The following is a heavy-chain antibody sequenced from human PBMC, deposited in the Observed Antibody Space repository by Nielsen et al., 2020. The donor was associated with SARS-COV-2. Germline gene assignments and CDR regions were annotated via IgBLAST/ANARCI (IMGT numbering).Heavy chain of an antibody. D-gene: IGHD3-22*01. J-gene: IGHJ5*02. CDR1: GYSFTSYW. V-gene: IGHV5-10-1*01. CDR2: IDPSDSYT. CDR3: ARHDDHYYDSSGYLNWFDP. Sequence: GESLKISCKGSGYSFTSYWISRVRQMPGKGLEWMGRIDPSDSYTNYSPSFQGHVTISADKSISTAYLQWSSLKASDTAMYYCARHDDHYYDSSGYLNWFDPWGQGTLVTVSS.